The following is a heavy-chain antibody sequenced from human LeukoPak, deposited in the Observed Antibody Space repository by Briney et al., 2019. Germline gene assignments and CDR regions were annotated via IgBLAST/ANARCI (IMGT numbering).Heavy chain of an antibody. V-gene: IGHV3-23*01. CDR1: GFTFSSYA. D-gene: IGHD2-21*02. CDR3: ARDGAYCGGDCSFAFDI. CDR2: ISGSGGST. J-gene: IGHJ3*02. Sequence: AGGSLRLSCAASGFTFSSYAMTWVRQAPGKGLERVSAISGSGGSTYYADSVKGRFTISRDNSKNTLYLQMISLRAEDTAVYYCARDGAYCGGDCSFAFDIWGQGTVVTVSS.